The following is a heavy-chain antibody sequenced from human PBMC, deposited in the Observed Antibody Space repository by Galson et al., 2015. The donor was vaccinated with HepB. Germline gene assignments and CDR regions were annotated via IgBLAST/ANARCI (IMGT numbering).Heavy chain of an antibody. V-gene: IGHV2-70*11. D-gene: IGHD3-10*01. CDR1: GFSLSTSGMC. J-gene: IGHJ5*02. CDR3: ARTYYYGSGGYGWFDP. Sequence: PALVKPTQTLTLTCTFSGFSLSTSGMCVSWIRQPPGKALEWLARIDWDDDKYYSTSLKTRLTISKDTSKNQVVLTMTNMDPVDTATYYCARTYYYGSGGYGWFDPWGQGTLVTVSS. CDR2: IDWDDDK.